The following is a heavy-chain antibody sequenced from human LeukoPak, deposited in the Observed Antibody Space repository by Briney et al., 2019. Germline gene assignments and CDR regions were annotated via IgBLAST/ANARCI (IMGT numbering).Heavy chain of an antibody. CDR2: ISYDGSNK. V-gene: IGHV3-30*04. D-gene: IGHD3-3*01. CDR1: GFTFSSYA. CDR3: AKEHDDFWSGYCTFDY. J-gene: IGHJ4*02. Sequence: GGSLRLSCAASGFTFSSYAMHWVRQAPGKGLEWVAVISYDGSNKYYADSVKGRFTISRDNSKNTLYLQMNSLRAEDTAVYYCAKEHDDFWSGYCTFDYWGQGTLVTVSS.